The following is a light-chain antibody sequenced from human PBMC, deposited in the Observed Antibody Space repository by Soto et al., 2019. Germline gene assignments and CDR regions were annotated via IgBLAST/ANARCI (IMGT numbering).Light chain of an antibody. Sequence: DIQMTQSPSFLSSSVAERFTITCRASQAISNYLNWYQQKPGKAPKLLIYAASSLQSGVPSRFSGSGSGTDFTLTISSLQPEDFATYYCQQSYSTPPWTFGQGTKVDIK. V-gene: IGKV1-39*01. CDR3: QQSYSTPPWT. CDR2: AAS. J-gene: IGKJ1*01. CDR1: QAISNY.